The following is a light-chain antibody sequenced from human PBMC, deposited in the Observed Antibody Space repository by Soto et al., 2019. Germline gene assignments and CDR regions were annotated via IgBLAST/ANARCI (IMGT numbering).Light chain of an antibody. CDR2: GAS. Sequence: EIVMTQSPATLSVSPGERATLSCRASQSVSSNLAWYQQKPGQAPRLLIYGASTRATGIPARFSGSGSGTEFTLTISSLQSEDFAVYYWQQYNNWPPLTFGGGTKVESK. CDR3: QQYNNWPPLT. V-gene: IGKV3-15*01. CDR1: QSVSSN. J-gene: IGKJ4*01.